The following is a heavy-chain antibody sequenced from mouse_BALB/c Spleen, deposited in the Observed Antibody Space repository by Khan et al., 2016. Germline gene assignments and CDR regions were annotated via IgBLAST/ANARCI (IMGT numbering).Heavy chain of an antibody. Sequence: QVQLKESGPELVKPGASVKISCKASGYSFTSYYIHWVKQRPGQGLEWIGGIFPGSINTKYNEKFKGKATLTADTSSSTAYMQLSSLTSEDSAVYYCVRSYYYGSPYYFDYWGQGTTLTVSS. V-gene: IGHV1-66*01. J-gene: IGHJ2*01. D-gene: IGHD1-1*01. CDR2: IFPGSINT. CDR1: GYSFTSYY. CDR3: VRSYYYGSPYYFDY.